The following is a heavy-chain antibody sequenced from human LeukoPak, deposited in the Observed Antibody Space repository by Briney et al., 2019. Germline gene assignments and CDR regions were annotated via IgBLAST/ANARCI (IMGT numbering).Heavy chain of an antibody. CDR1: GFTFSSYA. V-gene: IGHV3-74*01. Sequence: GGSLRLSCAGSGFTFSSYAMSWVRQAPGKGLVWVSRIKSDGSSTSYADSVKGRFTISRDNAKNTLYLQMNSLRAEDTAVYYCARERKYDSNFDYWGQGTLVTVSS. CDR3: ARERKYDSNFDY. J-gene: IGHJ4*02. CDR2: IKSDGSST. D-gene: IGHD1-1*01.